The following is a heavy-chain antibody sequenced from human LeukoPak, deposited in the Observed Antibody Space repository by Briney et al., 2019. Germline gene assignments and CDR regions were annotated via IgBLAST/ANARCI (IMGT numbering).Heavy chain of an antibody. CDR3: AKGGFDY. V-gene: IGHV3-23*01. J-gene: IGHJ4*02. Sequence: KGLEWVSSISNSGGSTYYADSVKGRFTISRDNSKNTLYLQMNSLRAEDTAVYYCAKGGFDYWGQGTLVTVSS. CDR2: ISNSGGST.